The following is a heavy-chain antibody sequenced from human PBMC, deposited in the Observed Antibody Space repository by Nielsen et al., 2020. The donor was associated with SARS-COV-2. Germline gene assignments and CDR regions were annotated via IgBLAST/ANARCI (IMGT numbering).Heavy chain of an antibody. CDR2: ISYDGSNK. J-gene: IGHJ4*02. V-gene: IGHV3-30-3*01. CDR1: GFTFSSYA. CDR3: ARDDY. Sequence: GESLKISCAASGFTFSSYAMHWVRQAPGKGLEWVAVISYDGSNKYYADSVKGPFTISRDNSKNTLYLQMNSLRAEDTAVYYCARDDYWGQGTLVTVSS.